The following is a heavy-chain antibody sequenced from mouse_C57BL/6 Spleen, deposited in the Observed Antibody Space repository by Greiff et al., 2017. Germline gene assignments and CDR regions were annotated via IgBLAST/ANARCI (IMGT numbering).Heavy chain of an antibody. CDR1: GYSFTSYY. D-gene: IGHD2-2*01. J-gene: IGHJ2*01. V-gene: IGHV1-66*01. CDR2: IYPGSGNT. Sequence: QVQLQQSGPELVKPGASVKISCKASGYSFTSYYIHWVKQRPGQGLEWIGWIYPGSGNTKCNEKFKGKATLTADTSSSPAYMQLSSLTSEDSAVYYCARSAYGFYFDYWGQGTTLTVSS. CDR3: ARSAYGFYFDY.